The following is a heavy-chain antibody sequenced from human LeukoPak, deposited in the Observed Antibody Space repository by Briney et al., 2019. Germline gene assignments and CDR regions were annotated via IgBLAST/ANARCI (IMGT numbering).Heavy chain of an antibody. CDR1: GGSFSGYY. CDR3: AREGSYSGYDYWDY. Sequence: SETLSLTCAVYGGSFSGYYWSWIRQPPGKGLEWIGEINHSGSTNYNPSLKSRVTISVDTSKNQFSLKLISVTAADTAVYYCAREGSYSGYDYWDYWGQGTLVTVSS. CDR2: INHSGST. D-gene: IGHD5-12*01. V-gene: IGHV4-34*01. J-gene: IGHJ4*02.